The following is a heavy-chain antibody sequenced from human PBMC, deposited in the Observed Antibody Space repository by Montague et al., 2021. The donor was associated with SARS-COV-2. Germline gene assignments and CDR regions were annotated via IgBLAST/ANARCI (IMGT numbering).Heavy chain of an antibody. CDR1: GGSFSGYY. CDR3: ARVRYYGSGTSSGMDV. Sequence: SETLSLTCAVYGGSFSGYYWSWIRQPPGKGLEWIGEINHSGSTNYNPSLKSRVTISVDTSKNQFSLKLSSVTAAETAVYYCARVRYYGSGTSSGMDVWGQGTTVTVSS. J-gene: IGHJ6*02. D-gene: IGHD3-10*01. V-gene: IGHV4-34*01. CDR2: INHSGST.